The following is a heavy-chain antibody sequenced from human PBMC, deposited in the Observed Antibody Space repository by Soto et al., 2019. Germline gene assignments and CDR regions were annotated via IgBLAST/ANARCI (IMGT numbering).Heavy chain of an antibody. CDR2: INHSGST. J-gene: IGHJ5*02. CDR1: GGSFSGYY. Sequence: QVQLQQWGAGLLKPSETLSLTCAVYGGSFSGYYWSWIRQPPGKGLEWIGEINHSGSTNYNPSLTRRVTISVDTSKNQFSLKLSSVTAADTAVYYCAREAGIAAAGRRPFDPWGQGTLVTVSS. CDR3: AREAGIAAAGRRPFDP. D-gene: IGHD6-13*01. V-gene: IGHV4-34*01.